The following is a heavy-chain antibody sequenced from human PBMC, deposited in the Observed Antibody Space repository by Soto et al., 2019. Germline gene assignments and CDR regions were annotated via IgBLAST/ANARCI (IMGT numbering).Heavy chain of an antibody. CDR1: GYSFTSYW. CDR3: ATQYYYGSGSPYNWFDP. J-gene: IGHJ5*02. Sequence: GESLKISCKGSGYSFTSYWIGWVRQMPGKGLEWMGIIYPGDSDTRYSPSFQGQVTISADKSISTAYLQWSSLKASDTAMYYYATQYYYGSGSPYNWFDPWGQGTLVTVSS. CDR2: IYPGDSDT. D-gene: IGHD3-10*01. V-gene: IGHV5-51*01.